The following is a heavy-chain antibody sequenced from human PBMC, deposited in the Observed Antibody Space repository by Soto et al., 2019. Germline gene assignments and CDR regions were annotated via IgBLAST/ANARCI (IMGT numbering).Heavy chain of an antibody. V-gene: IGHV4-39*01. CDR2: IYYSGST. D-gene: IGHD3-3*01. CDR1: GGSISSSSYY. J-gene: IGHJ5*02. CDR3: ARQGARLRYDFWSAQNWFDP. Sequence: PSETLSLTCTVSGGSISSSSYYWGWIRQPPGKGLEWIGSIYYSGSTYYNPSLKSRVTISVDTSKNQFSLKLSSVTTADTAVYYCARQGARLRYDFWSAQNWFDPWGQGTLVTVSS.